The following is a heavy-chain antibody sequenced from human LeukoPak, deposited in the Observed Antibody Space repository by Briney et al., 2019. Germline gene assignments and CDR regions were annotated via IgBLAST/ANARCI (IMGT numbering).Heavy chain of an antibody. CDR3: ARDVRLGSSSWPEGYFDY. CDR2: ISSSGSTI. D-gene: IGHD6-13*01. CDR1: GFTFSDYY. J-gene: IGHJ4*02. V-gene: IGHV3-11*01. Sequence: RTGGSLRLSCAASGFTFSDYYMSWIRQAPGKGLEWVSYISSSGSTIYYADSVKGRFTISRDNAKNSLYLQMNSLRAEDTAVYYCARDVRLGSSSWPEGYFDYWGQGTLVTVSS.